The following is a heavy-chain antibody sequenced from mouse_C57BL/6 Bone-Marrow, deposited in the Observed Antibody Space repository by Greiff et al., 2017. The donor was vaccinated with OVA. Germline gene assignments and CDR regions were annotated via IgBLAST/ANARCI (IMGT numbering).Heavy chain of an antibody. CDR1: GYSFTGYY. CDR3: ARGGVNWDPYYYAMDY. D-gene: IGHD4-1*01. Sequence: EVQLQQPGAELVKPGASVKISCKASGYSFTGYYMNWVKQSPEKSLEWIGEINPSTGGTTYNQKFKAKATLTVDKSSSTAYMQLKSLTSEDSAVYYCARGGVNWDPYYYAMDYWGQGTSVTVSS. V-gene: IGHV1-42*01. CDR2: INPSTGGT. J-gene: IGHJ4*01.